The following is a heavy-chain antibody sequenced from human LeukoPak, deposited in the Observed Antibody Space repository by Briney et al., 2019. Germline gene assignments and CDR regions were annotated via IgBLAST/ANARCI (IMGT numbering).Heavy chain of an antibody. V-gene: IGHV1-46*01. CDR1: GYTFINYY. CDR3: ARDLTGDPHYYFYYGMDV. D-gene: IGHD7-27*01. CDR2: INPSAGST. J-gene: IGHJ6*02. Sequence: ASVNVSCTASGYTFINYYIHWVRQAPGQGLEWMGIINPSAGSTTYAQKFQGRVTMTRDTSTSTVDMELSSLGSEDTAVYYCARDLTGDPHYYFYYGMDVWGQGTTVTVSS.